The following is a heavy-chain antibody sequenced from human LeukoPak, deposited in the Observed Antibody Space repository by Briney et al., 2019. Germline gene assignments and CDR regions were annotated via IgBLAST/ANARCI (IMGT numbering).Heavy chain of an antibody. CDR1: GYTFTSYY. D-gene: IGHD3-3*01. V-gene: IGHV1-46*01. CDR2: INPSGGST. J-gene: IGHJ5*02. CDR3: AREAVTIFGLVRAQTTKSPHRFDP. Sequence: RASVKVSCKASGYTFTSYYMHWVRQAPGQGLEWMGLINPSGGSTNYAQKFQGRVTMTRDISTSTVYMELSSLRSEDTAVYYCAREAVTIFGLVRAQTTKSPHRFDPWGQGTLVTVSS.